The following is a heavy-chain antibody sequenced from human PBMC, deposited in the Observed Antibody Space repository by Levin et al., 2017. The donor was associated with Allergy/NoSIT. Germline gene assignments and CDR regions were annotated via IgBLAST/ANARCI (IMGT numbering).Heavy chain of an antibody. CDR2: ISYDGSNK. D-gene: IGHD3-22*01. J-gene: IGHJ4*02. CDR1: GFTFSSYA. V-gene: IGHV3-30-3*01. Sequence: GESLKISCAASGFTFSSYAMHWVRQAPGKGLEWVAVISYDGSNKYYADSVKGRFTISRDNSKNTLYLQMNSLRAEDTAVYYCARSYDSSGYYDFHFDYWGQGTLVTVSS. CDR3: ARSYDSSGYYDFHFDY.